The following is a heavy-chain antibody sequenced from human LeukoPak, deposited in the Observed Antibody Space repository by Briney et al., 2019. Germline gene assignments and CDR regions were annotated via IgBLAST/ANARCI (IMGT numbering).Heavy chain of an antibody. CDR2: TNPNSGGT. Sequence: ASVKVSCKASGYTFTGYYMHWVRQAPGQGLEWMGWTNPNSGGTNYAQKFQGRVTMTRDTSISTAYMELSSLRSDDTAVYYCARDSASYFAHWGQGTLVTVSS. D-gene: IGHD1-26*01. J-gene: IGHJ4*02. V-gene: IGHV1-2*02. CDR1: GYTFTGYY. CDR3: ARDSASYFAH.